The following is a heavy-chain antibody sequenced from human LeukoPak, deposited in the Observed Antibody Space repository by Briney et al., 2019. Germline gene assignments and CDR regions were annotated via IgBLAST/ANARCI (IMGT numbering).Heavy chain of an antibody. J-gene: IGHJ6*02. CDR3: AKLTGSGNALRYYGMDV. CDR1: GFTFSNYA. D-gene: IGHD3-10*01. V-gene: IGHV3-23*01. CDR2: ISGGGGST. Sequence: GESLRLSCAVSGFTFSNYAMSWVRQAPGKGLEWVSSISGGGGSTYYADSVKGRFTISRDGSRNTLYLQMSSLRGEDTALYYCAKLTGSGNALRYYGMDVWGQGTTVTVSS.